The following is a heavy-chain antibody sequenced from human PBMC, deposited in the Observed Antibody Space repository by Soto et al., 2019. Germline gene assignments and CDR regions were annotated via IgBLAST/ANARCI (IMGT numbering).Heavy chain of an antibody. J-gene: IGHJ4*02. CDR2: ITGRGDST. D-gene: IGHD6-6*01. V-gene: IGHV3-23*01. CDR3: AKGSASARPYYFDY. CDR1: GFTFSTYV. Sequence: GGSLRLSCAAYGFTFSTYVMSWVRQAPGQGLEWVSAITGRGDSTYYADSVKGRFTVSRASSKNTLYLQMNSLRAEDTAVYYCAKGSASARPYYFDYWGQGTLVTVSS.